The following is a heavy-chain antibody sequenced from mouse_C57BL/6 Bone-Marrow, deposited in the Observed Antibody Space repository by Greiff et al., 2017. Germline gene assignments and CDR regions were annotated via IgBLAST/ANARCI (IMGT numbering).Heavy chain of an antibody. V-gene: IGHV1-7*01. Sequence: VKLMESGAELAKPGASVKLSCKASGYTFTSYWMHWVKQRPGQGLEWIGYINPSSGYTKYNQKFKDKAKLTADKSSSTAYMQLSSLTYEDSAVYYCARLRYWGQGTSVTVSS. J-gene: IGHJ4*01. D-gene: IGHD2-12*01. CDR3: ARLRY. CDR2: INPSSGYT. CDR1: GYTFTSYW.